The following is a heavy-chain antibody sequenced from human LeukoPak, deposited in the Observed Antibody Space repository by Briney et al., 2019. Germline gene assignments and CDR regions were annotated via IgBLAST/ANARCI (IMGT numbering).Heavy chain of an antibody. V-gene: IGHV4-34*01. J-gene: IGHJ3*02. CDR2: INHSGST. D-gene: IGHD2-15*01. CDR1: GGSFSGYY. CDR3: AREEDCSGGICYLGNAFDI. Sequence: SETLSLTCAVYGGSFSGYYWSWIRQPPGKGLEWIGEINHSGSTDYNASLKSRVTISVDTSKNQFSLKLSSVTAADTAVYYCAREEDCSGGICYLGNAFDIWGQGTMVTVSS.